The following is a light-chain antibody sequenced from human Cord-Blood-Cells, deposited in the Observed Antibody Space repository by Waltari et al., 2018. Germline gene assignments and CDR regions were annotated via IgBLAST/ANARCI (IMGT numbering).Light chain of an antibody. J-gene: IGLJ3*02. V-gene: IGLV2-23*01. CDR3: CSYAGSSTWV. CDR2: EGS. CDR1: SSDVGSYNL. Sequence: QSALTQPASVSGSPGQSITISCTRTSSDVGSYNLVSWYQPHPGKAPKLMIYEGSKRPSGVSNRFSGSNSGNTASLTISGLQAEDEADYYCCSYAGSSTWVFGGGTKLTVL.